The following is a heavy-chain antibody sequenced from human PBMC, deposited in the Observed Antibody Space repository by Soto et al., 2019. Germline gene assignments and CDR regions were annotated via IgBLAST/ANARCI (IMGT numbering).Heavy chain of an antibody. J-gene: IGHJ4*02. CDR1: GDTFNFYS. D-gene: IGHD3-10*01. CDR3: ASSYGSGYRAFDY. V-gene: IGHV1-69*02. CDR2: VNPIVSMS. Sequence: QVQLVQSGAEVKRPGSSVKVSCKASGDTFNFYSINWVRQAPGLGLEWMGRVNPIVSMSNYAQKFQGRVTMTADKSTSTEYMELSRLRSEDTAIYYCASSYGSGYRAFDYWGQGALVSVSS.